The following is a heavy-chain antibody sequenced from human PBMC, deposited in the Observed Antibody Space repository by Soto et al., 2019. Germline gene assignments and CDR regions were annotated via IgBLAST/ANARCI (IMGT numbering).Heavy chain of an antibody. CDR2: ISYNGIDK. CDR1: GFTFTNHG. J-gene: IGHJ4*02. Sequence: QMQLVESGGGVVQPGRSLRLSCAASGFTFTNHGIHWVRQAPGKGLEWVADISYNGIDKWYGDSVQGRFTISRDNFRDTAYLQMNGLRPEDTAVYYCVSGEGRIFHDTRFDYWGQGTLVTVSS. V-gene: IGHV3-30*03. CDR3: VSGEGRIFHDTRFDY. D-gene: IGHD3-10*01.